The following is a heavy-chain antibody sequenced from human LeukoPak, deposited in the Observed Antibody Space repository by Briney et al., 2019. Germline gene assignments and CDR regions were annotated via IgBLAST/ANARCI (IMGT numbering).Heavy chain of an antibody. D-gene: IGHD5-18*01. CDR2: TKQDGSEK. Sequence: GGSLRLSCAAPGFTFSSYWMSWVRQAPGKGLEWVANTKQDGSEKYYVDSVKGRFTISRDNAKNSLYLQMNSLRAEDTAVYYCARDIEPRGYSYGSFGYWGQGTLVTVSS. V-gene: IGHV3-7*01. J-gene: IGHJ4*02. CDR3: ARDIEPRGYSYGSFGY. CDR1: GFTFSSYW.